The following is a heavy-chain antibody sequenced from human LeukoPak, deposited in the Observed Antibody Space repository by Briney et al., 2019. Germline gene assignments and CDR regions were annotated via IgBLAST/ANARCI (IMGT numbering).Heavy chain of an antibody. V-gene: IGHV3-23*01. Sequence: GGSLRLSCAASGFTFSSFAISWVRQAPGKGLEWVSGISGSGSGTYYADSVKGRFTISRDNSKNTLYLQMNSLRVGDTAVYYCVKAPLSVTDAFDIWGQGTLVTVSS. D-gene: IGHD4-17*01. J-gene: IGHJ3*02. CDR1: GFTFSSFA. CDR3: VKAPLSVTDAFDI. CDR2: ISGSGSGT.